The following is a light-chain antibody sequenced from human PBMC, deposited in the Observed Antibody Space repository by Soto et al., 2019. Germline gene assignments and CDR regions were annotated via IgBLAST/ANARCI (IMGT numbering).Light chain of an antibody. CDR2: DAS. CDR1: QSVSSY. CDR3: QQRSNWPPV. J-gene: IGKJ3*01. V-gene: IGKV3-11*01. Sequence: VLTQSPAILSLSPGERATLSCRASQSVSSYLAWYQQKPGQAPRLLIYDASNRATGIPARFSGSGSGTDFTLTISSLEPEDFAVYYCQQRSNWPPVFGPGTKVDIK.